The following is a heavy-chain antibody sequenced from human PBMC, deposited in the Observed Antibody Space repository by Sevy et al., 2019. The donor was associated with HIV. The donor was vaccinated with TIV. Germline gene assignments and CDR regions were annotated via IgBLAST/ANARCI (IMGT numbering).Heavy chain of an antibody. J-gene: IGHJ3*02. D-gene: IGHD6-19*01. V-gene: IGHV4-39*01. CDR1: GGSISSSSYY. CDR3: ARRLKEWLGAFDI. Sequence: SETLSLTCSVSGGSISSSSYYWGWIRQPPGKGLEWIGSIYYSGDTYYNPSLKSRVTISVGTPKNQFSLKVRSVTAADTAVYYCARRLKEWLGAFDIWGQGTMVTVSS. CDR2: IYYSGDT.